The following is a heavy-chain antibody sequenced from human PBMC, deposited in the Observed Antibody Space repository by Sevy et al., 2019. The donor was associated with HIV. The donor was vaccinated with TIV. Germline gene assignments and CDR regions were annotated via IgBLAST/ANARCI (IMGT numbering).Heavy chain of an antibody. J-gene: IGHJ4*02. CDR3: ARHWEGFIDY. CDR1: GGSISSSSYY. V-gene: IGHV4-39*01. CDR2: IYYSGST. D-gene: IGHD1-26*01. Sequence: SETLSLTCTVSGGSISSSSYYWGWIRQPPEKGLEWIGSIYYSGSTYFNPSLKSRITISVDTSKNQFSLKLSSVTAADTAVYYCARHWEGFIDYWGQGTLVTVSS.